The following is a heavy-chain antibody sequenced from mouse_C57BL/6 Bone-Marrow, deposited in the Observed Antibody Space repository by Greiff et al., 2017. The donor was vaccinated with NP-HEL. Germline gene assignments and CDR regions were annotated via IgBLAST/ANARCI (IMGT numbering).Heavy chain of an antibody. D-gene: IGHD4-1*02. J-gene: IGHJ2*01. CDR1: GYSITSGYY. CDR3: ARDLNWDVGD. V-gene: IGHV3-6*01. CDR2: ISYDGSN. Sequence: VQLKESGPGLVKPSQSLSLTCSVTGYSITSGYYWNWIRQFPGNKLEWMGYISYDGSNNYNPSLKNRISITRDTSKNQFFLKLNSVTTEDTATYYCARDLNWDVGDWGQGTTLTVSS.